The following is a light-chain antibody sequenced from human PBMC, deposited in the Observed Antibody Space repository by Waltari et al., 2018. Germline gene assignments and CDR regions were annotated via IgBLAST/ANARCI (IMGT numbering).Light chain of an antibody. V-gene: IGKV1-5*03. J-gene: IGKJ3*01. CDR1: QGISSW. CDR2: KAS. Sequence: MTQSPVTLSASVGDRVTITCRASQGISSWLAWYQQKPGKAPKLLIYKASSLQGGVPSRFSGSGSGTDFTLTVSSLQPEDFATYYCQQYNSAPFTFGPGTKLDIK. CDR3: QQYNSAPFT.